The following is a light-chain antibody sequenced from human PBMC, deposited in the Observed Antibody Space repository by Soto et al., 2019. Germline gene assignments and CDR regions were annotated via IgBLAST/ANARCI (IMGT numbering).Light chain of an antibody. CDR1: QGISNY. CDR3: QKDNRAPQQP. J-gene: IGKJ1*01. Sequence: DIQMTQSPSSLSTSVGDRVTITCRASQGISNYLAWYQQKPGKVPKLLIYAASTLQSGVPSRFSGSGSGTDFSLTISSLQADDGSTYYCQKDNRAPQQPFGHGTKVEIK. CDR2: AAS. V-gene: IGKV1-27*01.